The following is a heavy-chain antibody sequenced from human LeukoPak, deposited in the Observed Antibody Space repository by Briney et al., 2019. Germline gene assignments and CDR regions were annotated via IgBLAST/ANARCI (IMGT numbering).Heavy chain of an antibody. CDR3: ASPYSSSSGFDY. Sequence: SETLSLTCAVYGGSFSGYYWSWIRQPPGKGLEWIGEINHSGSTNYNPSLKSRVTISVDTSKNQFSLKPSSVTAADTAVYYCASPYSSSSGFDYWGQGTLVTVSS. V-gene: IGHV4-34*01. CDR1: GGSFSGYY. J-gene: IGHJ4*02. CDR2: INHSGST. D-gene: IGHD6-6*01.